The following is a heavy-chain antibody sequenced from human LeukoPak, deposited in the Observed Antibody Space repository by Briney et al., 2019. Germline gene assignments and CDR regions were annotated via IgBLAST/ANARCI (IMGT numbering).Heavy chain of an antibody. CDR3: ARVTRAFDI. Sequence: SETLSLTCAVYGGSFSGYYWSWIRQPPGKGLEWIGEINHSGSTNYNPSLKSRVTISVDTSKNQFSLELSSVTAADTAVYYCARVTRAFDIWGQGTMVTVSS. CDR2: INHSGST. J-gene: IGHJ3*02. V-gene: IGHV4-34*01. D-gene: IGHD2-15*01. CDR1: GGSFSGYY.